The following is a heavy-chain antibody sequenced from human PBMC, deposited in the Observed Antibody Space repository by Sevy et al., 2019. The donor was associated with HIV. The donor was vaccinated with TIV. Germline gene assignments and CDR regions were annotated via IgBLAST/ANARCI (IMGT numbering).Heavy chain of an antibody. J-gene: IGHJ3*01. CDR3: AKLYYDFWSGYYPHTFDF. Sequence: GGSLRLSCAASGFTFSNYAMSWVRQAPGKGLEWVSDISGSGDSTYYADSVKGRFTISRDNSENTLYLQMSSLRADDRAVYYCAKLYYDFWSGYYPHTFDFWGQGTMVTVSS. CDR2: ISGSGDST. CDR1: GFTFSNYA. V-gene: IGHV3-23*01. D-gene: IGHD3-3*01.